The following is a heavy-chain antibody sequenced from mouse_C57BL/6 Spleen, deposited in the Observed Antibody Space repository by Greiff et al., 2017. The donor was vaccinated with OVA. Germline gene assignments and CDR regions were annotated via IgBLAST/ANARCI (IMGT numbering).Heavy chain of an antibody. CDR3: ARRGSAGNYPGAMDY. D-gene: IGHD2-1*01. Sequence: VKLQQPGAELVRPGSSVKLSCKASGYTFTSYWMHWVKQRPIQGLEWIGNIDPSDSETHYNQKFKDKATLTVDKSSSTAYMQLSSLTSEDSAVYYCARRGSAGNYPGAMDYWGQGTSVTVSS. CDR1: GYTFTSYW. CDR2: IDPSDSET. V-gene: IGHV1-52*01. J-gene: IGHJ4*01.